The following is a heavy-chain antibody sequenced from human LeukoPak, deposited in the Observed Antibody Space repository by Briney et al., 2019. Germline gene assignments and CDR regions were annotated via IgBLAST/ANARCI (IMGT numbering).Heavy chain of an antibody. J-gene: IGHJ4*02. CDR1: GYTFTSYA. Sequence: ASVKVSCWASGYTFTSYAISWVRQAPGQGLEWMGWISAYNGNTNYAQKLQGRCTMTTDTSTSTPYMELRSQRSDDTAVYYCAGPPPPYEPTFDYWGQGTLVTVSS. D-gene: IGHD2-21*01. CDR2: ISAYNGNT. CDR3: AGPPPPYEPTFDY. V-gene: IGHV1-18*01.